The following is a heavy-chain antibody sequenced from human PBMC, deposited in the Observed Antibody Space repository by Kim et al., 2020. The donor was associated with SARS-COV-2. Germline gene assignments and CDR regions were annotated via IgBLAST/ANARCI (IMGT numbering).Heavy chain of an antibody. J-gene: IGHJ4*02. CDR3: ARVVVFAVSGSYYVY. CDR1: GGTFSSYA. Sequence: SVKVSCKASGGTFSSYAISWVRQAPGQGLEWMGGIIPIFGTANYAQKFQGRVTITADESTSTAYMELSSLRSEDTAVYYCARVVVFAVSGSYYVYWGQGTLVTVSS. D-gene: IGHD1-26*01. CDR2: IIPIFGTA. V-gene: IGHV1-69*13.